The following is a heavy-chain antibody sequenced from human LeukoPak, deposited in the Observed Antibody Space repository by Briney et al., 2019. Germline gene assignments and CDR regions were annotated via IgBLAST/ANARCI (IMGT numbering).Heavy chain of an antibody. CDR1: GGSISSYY. D-gene: IGHD3-10*01. V-gene: IGHV4-4*09. CDR2: IYTSGST. CDR3: ARRSWGVYYFDY. Sequence: SETLSLTCTVSGGSISSYYWSWIRQPPGKGLEWIGYIYTSGSTNYNPSLKSRVTISVGTSKNQFSLKLSSVTAADTAVYYCARRSWGVYYFDYWGQGTLVTVSS. J-gene: IGHJ4*02.